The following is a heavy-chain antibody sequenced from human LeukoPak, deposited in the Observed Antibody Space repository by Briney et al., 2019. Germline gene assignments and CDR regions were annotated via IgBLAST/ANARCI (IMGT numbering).Heavy chain of an antibody. CDR3: ARYCSGGSCYSTRRAFDY. CDR1: GYTFTGYY. CDR2: INPNSGGT. V-gene: IGHV1-2*02. Sequence: GASVKVSCKASGYTFTGYYMHWVRQAPGQGLEWMGWINPNSGGTNYAQKFQGRVAMTRDTSISTAYLVLSRLRSDDAAVYYCARYCSGGSCYSTRRAFDYWGQGTLVTVSS. D-gene: IGHD2-15*01. J-gene: IGHJ4*02.